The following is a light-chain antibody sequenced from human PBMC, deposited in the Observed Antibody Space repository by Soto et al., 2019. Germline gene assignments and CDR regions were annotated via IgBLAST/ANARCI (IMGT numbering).Light chain of an antibody. V-gene: IGLV2-11*01. CDR1: SLDVRGSNY. CDR3: CSYEVTFYV. CDR2: DGS. Sequence: QSLLTSPRPISRSPGQAVTISCTGPSLDVRGSNYVSWYQQHPCKAPKLMIYDGSERPSGVPDRFSGSKSSNTASLTISGPQAEEEADYYCCSYEVTFYVYGAGTKGTV. J-gene: IGLJ1*01.